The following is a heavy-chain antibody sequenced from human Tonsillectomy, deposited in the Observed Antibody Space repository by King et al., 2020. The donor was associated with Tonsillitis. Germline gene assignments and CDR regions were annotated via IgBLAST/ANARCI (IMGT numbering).Heavy chain of an antibody. Sequence: VQLVESGGGLVQPGGSLRLSCAASGFTFSDYWMNWVRQAPGKGLEWVANIKQDGSEKYYVDSVKGRFTISRDSAKKSLYLQMSSLGAEDTAVYYCARGCKWNCYYYYGMEVWGQGTTVTVSS. CDR1: GFTFSDYW. J-gene: IGHJ6*02. V-gene: IGHV3-7*03. CDR3: ARGCKWNCYYYYGMEV. D-gene: IGHD1-1*01. CDR2: IKQDGSEK.